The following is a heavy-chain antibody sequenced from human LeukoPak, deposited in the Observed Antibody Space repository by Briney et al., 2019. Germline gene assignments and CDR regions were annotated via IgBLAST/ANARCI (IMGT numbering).Heavy chain of an antibody. CDR1: GYTFTSYY. CDR2: INPSGGST. CDR3: ARENPQDAFDI. D-gene: IGHD1-14*01. V-gene: IGHV1-46*01. J-gene: IGHJ3*02. Sequence: ASVKVSCKASGYTFTSYYMHWVRQAPGQGLEWMGIINPSGGSTSYAQKFQGRVTMTRDMSTSTDYMELSSLRSEDTAVYYCARENPQDAFDIWGQGTMVTVSS.